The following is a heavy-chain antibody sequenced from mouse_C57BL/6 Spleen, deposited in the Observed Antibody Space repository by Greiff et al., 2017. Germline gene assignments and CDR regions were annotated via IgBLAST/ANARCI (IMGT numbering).Heavy chain of an antibody. CDR2: ISYDGSN. J-gene: IGHJ4*01. V-gene: IGHV3-6*01. D-gene: IGHD1-1*01. CDR3: ARNKGGDYYGSSPHAMDY. Sequence: EVKLQESGPGLVKPSQSLSLTCSVTGYSITSGYYWNWIRQFPGNKLEWMGYISYDGSNNYNPSLKNRISITRDTSKNQFFLKLNSVTTEDTATYYCARNKGGDYYGSSPHAMDYWGQGTSVTVSS. CDR1: GYSITSGYY.